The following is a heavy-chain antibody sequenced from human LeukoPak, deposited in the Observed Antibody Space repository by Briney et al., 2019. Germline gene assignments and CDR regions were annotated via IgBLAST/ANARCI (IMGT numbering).Heavy chain of an antibody. CDR3: ARDPQLGPFDY. D-gene: IGHD6-6*01. Sequence: SETLSLTCAVYGGSFSGYYWNWIRQPPGKGLEWIGEINHSGSTNYNPSLKSRVTISVDTSKNQFSLKLSSVTAADTAVYYCARDPQLGPFDYWGQGTLVTVSS. J-gene: IGHJ4*02. CDR1: GGSFSGYY. CDR2: INHSGST. V-gene: IGHV4-34*01.